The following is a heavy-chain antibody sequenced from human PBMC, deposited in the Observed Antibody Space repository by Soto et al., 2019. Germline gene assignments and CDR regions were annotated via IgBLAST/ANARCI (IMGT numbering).Heavy chain of an antibody. Sequence: GSLRLSCAASGFTFNNYVMNWVRQTPRKGLEWVSAISGSGGSTYYADSVKGRFTISRDNSKNTLYLQMNSLRAEDTAVYYCVKADSSGWYNWFDPWGQGTLVTVSS. J-gene: IGHJ5*02. CDR2: ISGSGGST. CDR1: GFTFNNYV. D-gene: IGHD6-19*01. CDR3: VKADSSGWYNWFDP. V-gene: IGHV3-23*01.